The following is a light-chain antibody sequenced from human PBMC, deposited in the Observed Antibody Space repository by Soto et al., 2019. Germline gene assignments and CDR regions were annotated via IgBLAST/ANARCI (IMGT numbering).Light chain of an antibody. J-gene: IGLJ2*01. V-gene: IGLV2-23*01. CDR3: SSYVGSSTLL. CDR2: EGS. CDR1: CSDVGNYNL. Sequence: QSALTQPASVSGSPGQSITISCTGTCSDVGNYNLVSWYQQHPGKAPKLMIYEGSKRPSGVSNRFSGSKSGNTASLTISGLQAEDEADYYCSSYVGSSTLLFGGGTKVTVL.